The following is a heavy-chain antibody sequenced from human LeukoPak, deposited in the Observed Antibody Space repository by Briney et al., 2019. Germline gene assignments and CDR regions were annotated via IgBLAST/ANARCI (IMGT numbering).Heavy chain of an antibody. V-gene: IGHV3-23*01. J-gene: IGHJ4*02. D-gene: IGHD2-15*01. Sequence: GGSLRLSCVASGFIFSNYAMTWVRQAPGKGLDWVSSIRGSAGTTYYADSVKGRFTISRDNSKNTLYLQMNSLRAEDTAVYYCAKTVEGSCSGGSCPHYFDSWGQGTLVTVSS. CDR3: AKTVEGSCSGGSCPHYFDS. CDR2: IRGSAGTT. CDR1: GFIFSNYA.